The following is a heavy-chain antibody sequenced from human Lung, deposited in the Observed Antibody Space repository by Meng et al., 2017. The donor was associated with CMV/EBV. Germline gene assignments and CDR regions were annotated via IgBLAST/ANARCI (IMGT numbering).Heavy chain of an antibody. CDR1: GYTFSLYY. CDR2: INPNTGGT. CDR3: ARERGLGFRGTNDAFDI. J-gene: IGHJ3*02. V-gene: IGHV1-2*02. D-gene: IGHD3-16*01. Sequence: AXVXVSXXASGYTFSLYYIHWVRQAPGQGLEWMGWINPNTGGTNSAQKFQGRVTITGDTSISTAYMELSRLNSDDTAVYYCARERGLGFRGTNDAFDIWGQGXMVTVSS.